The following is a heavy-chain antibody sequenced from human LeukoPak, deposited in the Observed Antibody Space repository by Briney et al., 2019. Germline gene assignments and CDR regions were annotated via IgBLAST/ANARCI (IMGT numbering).Heavy chain of an antibody. D-gene: IGHD3-22*01. Sequence: SETLSLTCTVSGGSISSYYWSWIRQPPGKGLEWIGYIYYSGSTNYNPSLKSRVTISVDTSKNQFSLKLSSVTAADTAVYYCARLPKKKYYYDSSGYSSWAFDIWGQGTMVTVSS. CDR3: ARLPKKKYYYDSSGYSSWAFDI. CDR1: GGSISSYY. V-gene: IGHV4-59*01. CDR2: IYYSGST. J-gene: IGHJ3*02.